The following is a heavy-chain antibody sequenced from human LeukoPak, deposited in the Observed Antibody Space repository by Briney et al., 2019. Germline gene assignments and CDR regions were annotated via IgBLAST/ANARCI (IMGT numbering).Heavy chain of an antibody. CDR1: GYTFTGYY. J-gene: IGHJ3*02. Sequence: GASVKVSCKASGYTFTGYYMHWVRQAPGQGLEWMGWINPNSGGTNYAQKFQGRVTMTRDTSISTAYMELSRLRSDDTAVYYCARDRRLRFLEWLKNDAFDIWGQGTMVTVSS. CDR3: ARDRRLRFLEWLKNDAFDI. CDR2: INPNSGGT. D-gene: IGHD3-3*01. V-gene: IGHV1-2*02.